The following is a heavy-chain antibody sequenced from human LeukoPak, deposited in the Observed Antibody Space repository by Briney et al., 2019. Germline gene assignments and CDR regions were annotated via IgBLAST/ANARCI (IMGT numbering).Heavy chain of an antibody. Sequence: GASVKVSCKASGYTFTGYYMHWVRQAPGQGLEWMGRINPNSGGTNYAQKFQGWVTMTRDTSISTAYMELSRLRSDDTAVYYCARVPEMATITDYYGMDVWGQGTTVTVSS. D-gene: IGHD5-24*01. V-gene: IGHV1-2*04. CDR1: GYTFTGYY. CDR3: ARVPEMATITDYYGMDV. J-gene: IGHJ6*02. CDR2: INPNSGGT.